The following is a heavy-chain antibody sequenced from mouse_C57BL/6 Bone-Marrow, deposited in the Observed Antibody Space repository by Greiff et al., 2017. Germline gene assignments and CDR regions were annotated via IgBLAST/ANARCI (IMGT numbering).Heavy chain of an antibody. Sequence: VKVVESGPELVKPGASVKLSCKASGYTFTSYDINWVKQRPGQGLEWIGWIYPRDGSTKYNEKFKGKATLTVDTSSSTAYMELHSLPSEGSAVYFCARLEFGGRSGDWYFDVWGTGTTVTGSS. CDR2: IYPRDGST. CDR3: ARLEFGGRSGDWYFDV. J-gene: IGHJ1*03. D-gene: IGHD1-1*01. V-gene: IGHV1-85*01. CDR1: GYTFTSYD.